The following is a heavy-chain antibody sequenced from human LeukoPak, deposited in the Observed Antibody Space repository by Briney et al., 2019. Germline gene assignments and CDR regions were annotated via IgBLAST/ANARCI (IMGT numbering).Heavy chain of an antibody. Sequence: SETLSLTCTVSGYSISSGYYWGWIRQPPGKGLEWIAYFYYEGSTNYNPSLKSRVTISADMSKSQFSLNLSSVTAADTAVYYCASPSTGWYSDAFDMWGQGTMVTVSS. J-gene: IGHJ3*02. CDR1: GYSISSGYY. V-gene: IGHV4-38-2*02. CDR3: ASPSTGWYSDAFDM. CDR2: FYYEGST. D-gene: IGHD6-19*01.